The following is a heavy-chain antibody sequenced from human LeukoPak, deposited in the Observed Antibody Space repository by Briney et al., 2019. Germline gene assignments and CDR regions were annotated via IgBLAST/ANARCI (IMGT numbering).Heavy chain of an antibody. Sequence: GGSLRLSCVASGFIFSNFWMTWVRQAPGKGLEWVATIKQDGGEKYYVDSVRGRFTISRDNAKNSLYLQMNSLRAEDTAVYYCARDRGGYDPFDYWGQGTLVTVSS. CDR2: IKQDGGEK. CDR1: GFIFSNFW. J-gene: IGHJ4*02. CDR3: ARDRGGYDPFDY. V-gene: IGHV3-7*03. D-gene: IGHD5-12*01.